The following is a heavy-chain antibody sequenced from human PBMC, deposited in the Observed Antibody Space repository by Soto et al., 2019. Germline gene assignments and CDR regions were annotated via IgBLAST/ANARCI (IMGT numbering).Heavy chain of an antibody. D-gene: IGHD1-26*01. J-gene: IGHJ4*02. Sequence: QVQLVQSGAEVKKPGASVKVSCKASGYTFTGYYMHWVRQAPGQGLEWMGWINPNSGGTNYAQKFQGRVTRTRDTSIRPACMELSRLRSDDTAVYYCARGGYIGSYVGEGVDYWGQGTLVTVSS. V-gene: IGHV1-2*02. CDR3: ARGGYIGSYVGEGVDY. CDR2: INPNSGGT. CDR1: GYTFTGYY.